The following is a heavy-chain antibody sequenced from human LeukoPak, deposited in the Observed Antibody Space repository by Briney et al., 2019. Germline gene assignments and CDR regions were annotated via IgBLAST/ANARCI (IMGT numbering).Heavy chain of an antibody. J-gene: IGHJ6*03. D-gene: IGHD3-3*01. CDR3: ARAIRDFRGAATIYYYFYYVDV. Sequence: SETLSLTCTVSGYSISSGYYWGWIRQPPGKGLEWIGSINHSGSTYYNPSLKNRATISIDTSTNHFSLRPGSVTATHTALNDCARAIRDFRGAATIYYYFYYVDVGEKGTTVTVS. CDR2: INHSGST. CDR1: GYSISSGYY. V-gene: IGHV4-38-2*02.